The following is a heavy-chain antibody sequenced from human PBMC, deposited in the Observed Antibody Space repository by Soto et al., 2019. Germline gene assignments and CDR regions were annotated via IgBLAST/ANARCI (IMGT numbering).Heavy chain of an antibody. CDR3: ARGDDNSGYYYAFDS. J-gene: IGHJ4*02. Sequence: LRLSCTASGFTFSSHAMSWVRQAPGKQLEWVSAISGSAGLTFYADSVKGRFTISRDSAKKSLFLQMNSLSAEDTALYYCARGDDNSGYYYAFDSWGQGTPVTVSS. V-gene: IGHV3-23*01. D-gene: IGHD3-22*01. CDR2: ISGSAGLT. CDR1: GFTFSSHA.